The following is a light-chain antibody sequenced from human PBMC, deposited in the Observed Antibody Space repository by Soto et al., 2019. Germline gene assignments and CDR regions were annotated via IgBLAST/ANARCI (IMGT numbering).Light chain of an antibody. CDR2: DAS. V-gene: IGKV3-20*01. J-gene: IGKJ1*01. CDR3: QQYGSSPWT. Sequence: ELEMTQSPATPSVSPGERATLSCRASQSVSSSYLAWYQQKPGQAPRLLIYDASSRATGVPDRFSGSGSGTDFTLAISRLETEDFAVYYCQQYGSSPWTFGQGTKVDIK. CDR1: QSVSSSY.